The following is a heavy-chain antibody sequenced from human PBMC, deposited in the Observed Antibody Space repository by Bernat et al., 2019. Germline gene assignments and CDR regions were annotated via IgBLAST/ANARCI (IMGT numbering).Heavy chain of an antibody. J-gene: IGHJ4*02. CDR3: ARPGYDFRVH. CDR1: GGSISSSSHY. V-gene: IGHV4-39*01. CDR2: IYYSGST. D-gene: IGHD5-12*01. Sequence: QLQLQESGPGLVKPSETLSLTCTVSGGSISSSSHYWGWIRQPPGKGLEWIGSIYYSGSTYYNPSLKSRVTISVDPSKNQFSLQLSSVTAADTAVYYCARPGYDFRVHWGQGTLVTVSS.